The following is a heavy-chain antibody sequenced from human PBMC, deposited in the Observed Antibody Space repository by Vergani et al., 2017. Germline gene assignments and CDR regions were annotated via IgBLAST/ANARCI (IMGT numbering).Heavy chain of an antibody. J-gene: IGHJ1*01. Sequence: QAHLVQSGAEVKKPGASVKVFCKVSGYIFTSYYMLWVRHARGQGREWMGIINPSGGSTSYAQKFQGRVTMTRDTSTSTVYVELKSLRSEDTAVYYCTSEGYCDSIAYWAFWGQGTLVTVSS. V-gene: IGHV1-46*03. D-gene: IGHD3-22*01. CDR2: INPSGGST. CDR3: TSEGYCDSIAYWAF. CDR1: GYIFTSYY.